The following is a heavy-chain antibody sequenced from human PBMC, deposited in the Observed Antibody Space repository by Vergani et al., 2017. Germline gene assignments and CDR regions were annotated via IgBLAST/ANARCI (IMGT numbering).Heavy chain of an antibody. CDR1: GFISSSYW. CDR3: VRVPLIRRGSGNYGINNYHGMDV. D-gene: IGHD3-10*01. CDR2: VNQDGSEK. Sequence: GQLVESGGDWVQRGGSLRLSCAASGFISSSYWMSWVRQAPGKGLEWVANVNQDGSEKYYVDSVRGRFTISRDNAKNSIYLQMNSLRAEDTAVYFCVRVPLIRRGSGNYGINNYHGMDVWGQGTTVSVSS. V-gene: IGHV3-7*01. J-gene: IGHJ6*02.